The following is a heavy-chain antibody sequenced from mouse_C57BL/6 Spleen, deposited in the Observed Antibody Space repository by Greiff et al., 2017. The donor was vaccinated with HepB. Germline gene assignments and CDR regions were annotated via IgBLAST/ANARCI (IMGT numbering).Heavy chain of an antibody. J-gene: IGHJ4*01. CDR2: IWTGGGT. V-gene: IGHV2-9-1*01. CDR1: GFSLTSYA. Sequence: QVQLKESGPGLVAPSQSLSITCTVSGFSLTSYAISWVRQPPGKGLEWLGVIWTGGGTNYNSALKSRLSISKDNSKSQVFLKMNSLQTDDTARYYCASYYSNYDYYAMDYWGQGTSVTVSS. CDR3: ASYYSNYDYYAMDY. D-gene: IGHD2-5*01.